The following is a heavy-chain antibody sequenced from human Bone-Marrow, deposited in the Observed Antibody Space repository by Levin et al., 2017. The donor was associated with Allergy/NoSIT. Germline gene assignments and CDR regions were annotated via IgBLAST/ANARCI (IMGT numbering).Heavy chain of an antibody. Sequence: GGSLRLSCAASGFTFSSYGMHWVRQAPGKGLEWVAVISYDGSNKYYADSVKGRFTISRDNSKNTLYLQMNSLRAEDTAVYYCAKVLSDVDFDYWGQGTLVTVSS. J-gene: IGHJ4*02. D-gene: IGHD2-21*01. CDR3: AKVLSDVDFDY. CDR1: GFTFSSYG. V-gene: IGHV3-30*18. CDR2: ISYDGSNK.